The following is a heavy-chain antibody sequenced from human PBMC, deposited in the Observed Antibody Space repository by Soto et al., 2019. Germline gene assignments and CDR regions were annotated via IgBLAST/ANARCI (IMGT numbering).Heavy chain of an antibody. J-gene: IGHJ5*02. D-gene: IGHD1-1*01. Sequence: GESLNVTCNGYRYTFTDYCIGWVRQLPGKGLELIGLIYPGDTDTRYSPSFQGRVTISADKSISTAFLQWSSLRASDTAMYYCASQKTVIRGPLSSNWFDPWGQGTLVTFSS. CDR3: ASQKTVIRGPLSSNWFDP. CDR1: RYTFTDYC. CDR2: IYPGDTDT. V-gene: IGHV5-51*01.